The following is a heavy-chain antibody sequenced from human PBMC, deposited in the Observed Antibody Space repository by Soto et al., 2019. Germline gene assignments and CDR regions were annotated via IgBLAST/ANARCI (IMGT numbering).Heavy chain of an antibody. J-gene: IGHJ5*02. CDR3: ARANSYGYNNWFDP. CDR1: GYTFTGYY. V-gene: IGHV1-2*04. CDR2: INPNSGGA. D-gene: IGHD5-18*01. Sequence: ASVKVSCKASGYTFTGYYMHWVRQAPGQGLEWMGWINPNSGGANYAQKFQGWVTMTRDTSISTAYMELSRLRSDDTAVYYCARANSYGYNNWFDPWGQGTLVTVSS.